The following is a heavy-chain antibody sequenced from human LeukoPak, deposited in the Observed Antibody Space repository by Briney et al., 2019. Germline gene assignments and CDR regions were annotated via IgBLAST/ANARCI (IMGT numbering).Heavy chain of an antibody. V-gene: IGHV5-51*01. CDR1: GYSFTSYW. CDR3: ARPRNGGSPGRTRSYYFDY. J-gene: IGHJ4*02. D-gene: IGHD1-26*01. CDR2: IYPGDSDT. Sequence: GESLKISCKGSGYSFTSYWIGWVRQMPGKGLEWMGIIYPGDSDTRYSPSFQGQVTISADKSISTAYLQWSSLKASDTAMYYCARPRNGGSPGRTRSYYFDYWGQGTLVTVSS.